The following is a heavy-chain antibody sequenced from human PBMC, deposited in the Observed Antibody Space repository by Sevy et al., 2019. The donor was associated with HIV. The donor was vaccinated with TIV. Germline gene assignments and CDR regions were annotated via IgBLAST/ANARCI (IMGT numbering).Heavy chain of an antibody. CDR3: VKEGGGEGGDH. CDR2: IQYDGSNK. J-gene: IGHJ4*02. V-gene: IGHV3-30*02. Sequence: GGSLRLSCTTSGFRFSIYAMTWVRQAPGKGLEWVAYIQYDGSNKDYADSVKGRFTISRDNSKNTLDLQMNSLRVEDTAVYYCVKEGGGEGGDHWGQGTLVTVSS. CDR1: GFRFSIYA. D-gene: IGHD2-21*01.